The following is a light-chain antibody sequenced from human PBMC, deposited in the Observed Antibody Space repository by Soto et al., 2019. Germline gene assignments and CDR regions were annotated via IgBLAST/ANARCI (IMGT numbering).Light chain of an antibody. CDR2: LNSDGSH. V-gene: IGLV4-69*01. Sequence: QLVLTQSPSASASLGASVKLTCTLSSGHSSYAIAWHQQQPEKGPRYLMKLNSDGSHSKGDGIPDRFSGSSSGAERYLTISSLQSEDEADYYCQTWGTGIWVFGGGTQLPVL. CDR3: QTWGTGIWV. CDR1: SGHSSYA. J-gene: IGLJ3*02.